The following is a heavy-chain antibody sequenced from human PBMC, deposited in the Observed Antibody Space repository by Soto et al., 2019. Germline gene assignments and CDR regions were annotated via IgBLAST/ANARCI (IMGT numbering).Heavy chain of an antibody. CDR1: GFMFSSYG. CDR2: IHPSGGST. CDR3: AKDPSTGPPDC. V-gene: IGHV3-23*01. D-gene: IGHD3-9*01. J-gene: IGHJ4*02. Sequence: PVGSLRLSCAAAGFMFSSYGMSWVRQAPGKGLQWVATIHPSGGSTHYAESVRGRFTISRDNSRDTSYLQMNSLRAEDTAVYYCAKDPSTGPPDCWGQGALVTVSS.